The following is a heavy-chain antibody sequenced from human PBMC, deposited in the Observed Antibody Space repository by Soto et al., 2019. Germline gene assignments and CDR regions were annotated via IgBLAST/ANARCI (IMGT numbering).Heavy chain of an antibody. CDR2: IIPIFGTA. V-gene: IGHV1-69*13. CDR1: GGTFSSYA. Sequence: SVKVSCKASGGTFSSYAISWVRQAPGQGLEWMGGIIPIFGTANYAQKFQGRVTITADESTSTAYMELSSLRSEDTAVYYCATRTTQPPFYFDYWGQGTLVTVSS. D-gene: IGHD4-17*01. J-gene: IGHJ4*02. CDR3: ATRTTQPPFYFDY.